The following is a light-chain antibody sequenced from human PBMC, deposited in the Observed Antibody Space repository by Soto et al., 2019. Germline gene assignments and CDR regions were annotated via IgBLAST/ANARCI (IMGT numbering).Light chain of an antibody. CDR3: QQRTDWPPAVT. CDR1: QSVSSY. J-gene: IGKJ5*01. Sequence: EIVLTQSPATLSLSPGERATLSCRASQSVSSYLAWYQHKPGQDPRLLIYDASNRATGIPARFSGSGSGTDFTLTISSLEPEDFAVYYCQQRTDWPPAVTFGQGTRLEIK. CDR2: DAS. V-gene: IGKV3-11*01.